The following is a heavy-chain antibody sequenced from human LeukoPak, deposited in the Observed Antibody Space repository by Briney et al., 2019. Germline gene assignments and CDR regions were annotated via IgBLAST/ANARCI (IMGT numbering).Heavy chain of an antibody. D-gene: IGHD2-15*01. V-gene: IGHV1-2*02. Sequence: ASVKVSCKASGYTFTGYYMHWVRQAPGQGLEWMGWINPNSGGTNYAQKFQGRVTLTRDTSISTSYMELNSLRSDDTAVYFCAKVREVGTNIEVVVVDISGAFDMWGQGTKVTVSS. CDR2: INPNSGGT. CDR1: GYTFTGYY. CDR3: AKVREVGTNIEVVVVDISGAFDM. J-gene: IGHJ3*02.